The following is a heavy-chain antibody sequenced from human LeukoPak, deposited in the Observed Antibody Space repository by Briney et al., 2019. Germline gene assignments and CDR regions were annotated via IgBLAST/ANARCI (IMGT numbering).Heavy chain of an antibody. D-gene: IGHD6-13*01. CDR1: GGSFSGYY. V-gene: IGHV4-34*01. CDR2: INHSGST. Sequence: SETLSLTCAVYGGSFSGYYWSWIRQPPGKGLEWIGEINHSGSTNYNPSLKSRVTISVDTSKNQFSLKLSSVTPADTAVYYCARGRIAAAVHSFDYWGQGTLVTVSS. J-gene: IGHJ4*02. CDR3: ARGRIAAAVHSFDY.